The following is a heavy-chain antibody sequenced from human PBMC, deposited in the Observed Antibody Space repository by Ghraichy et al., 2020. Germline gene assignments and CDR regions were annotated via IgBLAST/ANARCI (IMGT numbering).Heavy chain of an antibody. CDR2: FSCNGAT. CDR3: AKDNWGTIDY. J-gene: IGHJ4*02. CDR1: GFTFNGYT. D-gene: IGHD2-2*01. V-gene: IGHV3-43*01. Sequence: GGSLRLSCRASGFTFNGYTMHWVRQAPGKGLEWVSLFSCNGATHYADSVKGRFTISRDNSKNSLFLQMNSLRTEDTALYYCAKDNWGTIDYWGQGTLVTVSS.